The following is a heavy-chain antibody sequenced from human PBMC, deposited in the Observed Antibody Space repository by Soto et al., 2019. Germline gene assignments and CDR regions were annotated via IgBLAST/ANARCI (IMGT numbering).Heavy chain of an antibody. D-gene: IGHD1-26*01. CDR3: GGSYFYYYYGMDV. J-gene: IGHJ6*02. CDR1: GFTFSSYA. Sequence: GGSLRLSCAASGFTFSSYAMSWVRQAPGKGLEWVSAISGSGGSTYYADSVKGRFTISRDNSKNTLYLQMNSLRAEDTAVYYCGGSYFYYYYGMDVWGQGTTVTVSS. CDR2: ISGSGGST. V-gene: IGHV3-23*01.